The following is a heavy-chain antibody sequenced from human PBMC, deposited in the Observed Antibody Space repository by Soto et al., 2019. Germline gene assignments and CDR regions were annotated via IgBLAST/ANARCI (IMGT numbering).Heavy chain of an antibody. CDR1: GFSLSTSGTG. CDR2: IYWDDNK. J-gene: IGHJ4*02. Sequence: QITLKESGPTLVKPAQTLTLTCTFSGFSLSTSGTGVGWIRQPPGKALQWLALIYWDDNKRYSPTLRSTLPITKDTSTIQVVLTMTNMDPVDTATYYCAHRRATNPESYFDCWGQGALVTVSS. CDR3: AHRRATNPESYFDC. V-gene: IGHV2-5*02.